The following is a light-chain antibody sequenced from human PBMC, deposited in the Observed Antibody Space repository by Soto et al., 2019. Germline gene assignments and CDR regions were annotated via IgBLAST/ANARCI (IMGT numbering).Light chain of an antibody. Sequence: QAVVTQEPSFSVSSGRTVTLTCGLSSGSVSTSYHPSWYQQTPGQAPRTLIYSTNTRSSGVPDRFSGSILGNKAALTITGAQADDESDYYCVLYMGSGIWVFGGGTKLTVL. V-gene: IGLV8-61*01. CDR1: SGSVSTSYH. CDR3: VLYMGSGIWV. CDR2: STN. J-gene: IGLJ3*02.